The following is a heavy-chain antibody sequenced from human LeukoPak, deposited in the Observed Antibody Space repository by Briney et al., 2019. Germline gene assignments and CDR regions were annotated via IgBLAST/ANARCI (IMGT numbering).Heavy chain of an antibody. CDR3: AREAGDY. CDR1: GGSISSYY. Sequence: SETLSLTCTVSGGSISSYYWSWIRQPPGKGLEWIGYIYTSGSTNYNASLKSRVTISVDTSKNQFSLKLSSVTAADTAVYYCAREAGDYWGQGTLVTVSS. V-gene: IGHV4-4*08. J-gene: IGHJ4*02. CDR2: IYTSGST.